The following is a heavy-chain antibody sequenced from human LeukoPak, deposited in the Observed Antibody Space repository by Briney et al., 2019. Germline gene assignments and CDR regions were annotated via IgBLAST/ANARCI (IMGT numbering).Heavy chain of an antibody. D-gene: IGHD2-2*01. CDR3: ARGGCSSTSCATDWFDP. J-gene: IGHJ5*02. Sequence: PSETLSLTCTVSGGSISSYYWSWIRQPPGKGLEWIGYIYYSGSTNYNPSLKSRVTISVDTSKNQFSLKLSSVTAADTAVYYCARGGCSSTSCATDWFDPWGQGTLVTVSS. CDR1: GGSISSYY. V-gene: IGHV4-59*01. CDR2: IYYSGST.